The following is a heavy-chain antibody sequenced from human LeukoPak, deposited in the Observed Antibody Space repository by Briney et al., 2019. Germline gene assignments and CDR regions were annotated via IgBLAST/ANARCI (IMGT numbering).Heavy chain of an antibody. J-gene: IGHJ4*02. CDR1: GGSISSSSYY. D-gene: IGHD5-12*01. CDR2: FYYSGST. Sequence: PSETLSLTCTVSGGSISSSSYYWGWIRQPPGKGLEWIGSFYYSGSTYYNPSLKSRVTISVDTSKNQFSLKLSSVTAVDTAVYYCARVVMRSMWMDNWGQGTLVTVSS. V-gene: IGHV4-39*01. CDR3: ARVVMRSMWMDN.